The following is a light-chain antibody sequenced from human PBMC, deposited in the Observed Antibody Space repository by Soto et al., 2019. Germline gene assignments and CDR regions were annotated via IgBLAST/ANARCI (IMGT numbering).Light chain of an antibody. V-gene: IGKV3-20*01. CDR2: AAS. CDR3: QQYGSSRWT. J-gene: IGKJ1*01. Sequence: EIVVTQSPETLSLFPGERATLFCRASQGVSSTYLAWYQQKPGQAPRPLISAASSRATGTPDRFSGSGSGTDFTLTISRLEPEDFAVYYCQQYGSSRWTFGQGTKVDIK. CDR1: QGVSSTY.